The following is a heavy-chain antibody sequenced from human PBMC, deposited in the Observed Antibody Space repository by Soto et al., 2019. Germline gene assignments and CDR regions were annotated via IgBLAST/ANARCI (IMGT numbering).Heavy chain of an antibody. J-gene: IGHJ6*02. D-gene: IGHD3-16*01. CDR1: GFTFSKYG. V-gene: IGHV3-30*18. CDR2: ISHDGSNK. CDR3: AKGAEGGAYYGMDV. Sequence: PGGSLRLSCAASGFTFSKYGMHWVRQAPGKGLEWVAVISHDGSNKYYADSVKGRFTISRDKSTNTLYVQMNSLRVEDTAVYYCAKGAEGGAYYGMDVWGQGTTVTVSS.